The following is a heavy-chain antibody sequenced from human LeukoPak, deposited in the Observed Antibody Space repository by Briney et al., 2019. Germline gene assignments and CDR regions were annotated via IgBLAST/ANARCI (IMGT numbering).Heavy chain of an antibody. CDR3: ASDSYYYDSSGPY. V-gene: IGHV3-30*04. Sequence: PGGSLRLSCAASGFTFSSYAMHWVRQAPGKGLEWVAVISYDGSNKYYADSVKGRFTIPRDNSKNTLYLQMNSLRAEDTAVYYCASDSYYYDSSGPYWGQGTLVTVSS. J-gene: IGHJ4*02. CDR2: ISYDGSNK. CDR1: GFTFSSYA. D-gene: IGHD3-22*01.